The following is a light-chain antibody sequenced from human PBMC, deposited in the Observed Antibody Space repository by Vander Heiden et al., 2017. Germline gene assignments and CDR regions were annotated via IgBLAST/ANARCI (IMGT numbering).Light chain of an antibody. CDR3: QQYGSSPWT. CDR2: GAS. J-gene: IGKJ1*01. V-gene: IGKV3-20*01. Sequence: EIVLTQSPGTLPLSPGERATISCRASQSVSSSYLAWYQQKPGQAPRLLIYGASSRATGIPDRFSGSGSGTDFTLTISRLEPEDFAVYYCQQYGSSPWTFGQGTKVEIK. CDR1: QSVSSSY.